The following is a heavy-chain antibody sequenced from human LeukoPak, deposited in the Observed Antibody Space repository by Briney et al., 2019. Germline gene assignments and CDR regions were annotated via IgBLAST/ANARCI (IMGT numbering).Heavy chain of an antibody. CDR1: GGTFSSYT. J-gene: IGHJ4*02. CDR3: ALRGRRDCGGDCYPVLDFDY. CDR2: ILTILGIA. D-gene: IGHD2-21*02. Sequence: SVTLSCNSSGGTFSSYTISWVRQAPGQGLEWMGRILTILGIANYAQKFQGRVTITADKSTSTVYMELSSLRSEDTAVYYCALRGRRDCGGDCYPVLDFDYWGQGTLVTVSS. V-gene: IGHV1-69*02.